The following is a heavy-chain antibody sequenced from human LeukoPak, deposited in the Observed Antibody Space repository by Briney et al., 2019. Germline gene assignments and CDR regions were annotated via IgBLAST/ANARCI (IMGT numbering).Heavy chain of an antibody. D-gene: IGHD2-21*01. Sequence: GGSLRLSCAASGLSFSNYAMYWVRQAPGKGLERVSAIGGTGGNIFYRDSVKGRFTISRDNSKNTLYLHMNSLRAEDTAIYFCVRDNYSYRLDVWGQGTLVTVSS. J-gene: IGHJ4*02. V-gene: IGHV3-23*01. CDR1: GLSFSNYA. CDR3: VRDNYSYRLDV. CDR2: IGGTGGNI.